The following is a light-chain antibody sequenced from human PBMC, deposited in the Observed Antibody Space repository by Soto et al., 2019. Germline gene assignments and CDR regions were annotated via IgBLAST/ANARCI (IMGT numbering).Light chain of an antibody. Sequence: EIVLTQSPGTLSLSPGERATLSCRASQDISTYLAWYQQKPGQAPRLLIYGASSRATGIPDRFSGSGSGTDFTLTISRLEPEDFAVYYCQQYGSSPWTFGQGTKVDIK. CDR1: QDISTY. CDR2: GAS. CDR3: QQYGSSPWT. J-gene: IGKJ1*01. V-gene: IGKV3-20*01.